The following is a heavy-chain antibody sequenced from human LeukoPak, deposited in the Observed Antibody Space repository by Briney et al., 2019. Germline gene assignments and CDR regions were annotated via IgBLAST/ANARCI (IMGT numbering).Heavy chain of an antibody. CDR1: GGSFSGYY. D-gene: IGHD3-10*01. J-gene: IGHJ5*02. Sequence: TSETLSLTCAVYGGSFSGYYWSWIRQPPGKGLEWIGEINHSGSTNYNPSLKSRVTISVDTSKNQFSLKLSSVTAADTAVYYCASLAAEKPWFYNWFDPWGQGTLVTVSS. V-gene: IGHV4-34*01. CDR3: ASLAAEKPWFYNWFDP. CDR2: INHSGST.